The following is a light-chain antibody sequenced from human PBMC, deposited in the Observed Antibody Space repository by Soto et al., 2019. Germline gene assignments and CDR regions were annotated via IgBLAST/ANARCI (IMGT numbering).Light chain of an antibody. Sequence: EIVLTQSPATQSVSPGETATLSCRASQSLYTNLAWDQQKPGQTPRVLIYAASTRATGIPGRFTGIGSGTEFTLTISSLQSEDFAVYYCQQYHQWPITFGQGTRLEI. CDR1: QSLYTN. CDR2: AAS. J-gene: IGKJ5*01. V-gene: IGKV3-15*01. CDR3: QQYHQWPIT.